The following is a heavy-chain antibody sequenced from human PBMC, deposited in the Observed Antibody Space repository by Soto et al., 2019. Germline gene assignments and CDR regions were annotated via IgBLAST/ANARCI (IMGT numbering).Heavy chain of an antibody. CDR2: VYTSGST. CDR1: GGSISSYY. CDR3: ARDFPYCSSTSCYNYYYGMDV. V-gene: IGHV4-4*07. J-gene: IGHJ6*02. Sequence: PSETLSLTCTVSGGSISSYYWSWIRQPAGKGLEWIGRVYTSGSTNYNTSLKSRVTMSVDTSKNQFSLKLSSVTAADTDVYFCARDFPYCSSTSCYNYYYGMDVWGQGTTVTVS. D-gene: IGHD2-2*02.